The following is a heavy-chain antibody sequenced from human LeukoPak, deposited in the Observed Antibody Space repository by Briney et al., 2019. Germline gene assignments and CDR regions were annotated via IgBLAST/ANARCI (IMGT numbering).Heavy chain of an antibody. D-gene: IGHD4-17*01. Sequence: SETLSLTCTVSGDSIRSSSYYWGWIRQPPGKGLEWIGSIYYSGSTYYNPSLKSRVTMSVDTSKNQFSLKLSSVTAADTAEYYCVRDRYGQRIFDSWGQGTLVTVSS. CDR3: VRDRYGQRIFDS. CDR2: IYYSGST. CDR1: GDSIRSSSYY. V-gene: IGHV4-39*07. J-gene: IGHJ4*02.